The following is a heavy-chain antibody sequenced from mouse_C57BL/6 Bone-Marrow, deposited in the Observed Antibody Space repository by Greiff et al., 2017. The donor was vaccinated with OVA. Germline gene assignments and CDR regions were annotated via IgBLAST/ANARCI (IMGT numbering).Heavy chain of an antibody. D-gene: IGHD2-1*01. J-gene: IGHJ1*03. V-gene: IGHV5-4*01. CDR2: ISDGGSYT. Sequence: EVKVVESGGGLVKPGGSLKLSCAASGFTFSSYAMSWVRQTPEKRLEWVATISDGGSYTYYPDNVKGRFTISRDNAKNTLYLQMSHLKSEDTAMYYCARDQNLLWYPYWYFDVWGTGTTVTVSS. CDR3: ARDQNLLWYPYWYFDV. CDR1: GFTFSSYA.